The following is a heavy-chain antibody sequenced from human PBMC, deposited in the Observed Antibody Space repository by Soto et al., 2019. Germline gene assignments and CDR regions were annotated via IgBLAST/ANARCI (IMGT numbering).Heavy chain of an antibody. J-gene: IGHJ3*02. CDR1: GFTFSSYA. Sequence: EVQLLESGGGLVQPGGSLRLSCAASGFTFSSYAMSWVRQAPGKGLEWVSAISGSGGSTYYADSVKGRFTISRDNSKNTLYLQMNSLRAEDTAVYYCAKLLGATTWGWGNAFDIWGQGTMVTVSS. CDR3: AKLLGATTWGWGNAFDI. V-gene: IGHV3-23*01. D-gene: IGHD1-26*01. CDR2: ISGSGGST.